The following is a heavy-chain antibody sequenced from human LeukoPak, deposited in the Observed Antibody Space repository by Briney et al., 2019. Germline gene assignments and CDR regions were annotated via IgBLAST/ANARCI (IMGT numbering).Heavy chain of an antibody. CDR2: ISSSGNTI. Sequence: GGSLRLSCAASEFTFTSYELNWVRQAPGKGLEWVSYISSSGNTISYADSVKGRFTISRDNAKNSLYLQVISLRAEDTAVSYCARGPSIAARYDAFDIWGQGTMVTVSS. CDR1: EFTFTSYE. V-gene: IGHV3-48*03. CDR3: ARGPSIAARYDAFDI. J-gene: IGHJ3*02. D-gene: IGHD6-6*01.